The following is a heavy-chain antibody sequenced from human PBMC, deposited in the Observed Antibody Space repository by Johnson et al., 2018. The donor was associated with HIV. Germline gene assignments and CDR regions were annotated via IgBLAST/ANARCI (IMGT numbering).Heavy chain of an antibody. Sequence: QVQLVESGGGLVQPGGSLRLSCAASGFTFSDYYMTWIRQAPGKGLEWVSYISRSGSTIYYADSVKGRFTISRDSSKNAVSLQMSSLRAEDTAVYYCARDSATDPFDIWGQGTMVTVSS. CDR3: ARDSATDPFDI. V-gene: IGHV3-11*01. CDR1: GFTFSDYY. CDR2: ISRSGSTI. D-gene: IGHD6-25*01. J-gene: IGHJ3*02.